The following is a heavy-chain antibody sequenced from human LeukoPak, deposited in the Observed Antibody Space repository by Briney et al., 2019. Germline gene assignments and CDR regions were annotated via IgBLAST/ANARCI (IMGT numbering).Heavy chain of an antibody. J-gene: IGHJ4*02. V-gene: IGHV3-7*01. D-gene: IGHD1-26*01. CDR1: GFTFSNYW. CDR3: ARDLVGDSDY. Sequence: GGSLRLSCAASGFTFSNYWMSWVRQAPGKGLEWVANIKQDGSEKYYVDSVKGRFTISRDNAKNSLYLQMNSLRAEDTAVYYCARDLVGDSDYWGQGALVTVSS. CDR2: IKQDGSEK.